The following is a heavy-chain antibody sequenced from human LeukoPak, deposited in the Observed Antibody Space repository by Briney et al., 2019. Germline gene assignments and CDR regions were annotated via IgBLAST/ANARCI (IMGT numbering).Heavy chain of an antibody. CDR1: GFTFNNYA. V-gene: IGHV3-53*04. CDR2: IYSGGST. Sequence: GGSLRLSCAASGFTFNNYAMSWVRQAPGQGLECVSVIYSGGSTYHADSVKGRFTISRHNSNNTLYLQMNSLRVEDTAVYYCTRDRLGSDYWGQGTLVTVSS. CDR3: TRDRLGSDY. J-gene: IGHJ4*02. D-gene: IGHD7-27*01.